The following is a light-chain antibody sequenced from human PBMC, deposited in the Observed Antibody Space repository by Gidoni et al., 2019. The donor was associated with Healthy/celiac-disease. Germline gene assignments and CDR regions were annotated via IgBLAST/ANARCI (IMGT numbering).Light chain of an antibody. CDR2: GAS. Sequence: LSCRASQSVSSSYLAWYQQKPGQAPRLLIYGASSRATGIPDRFSGSGSGTDFTLTISRLEPEDFAVYYCQQYGSSPHTFGQGTKLENK. V-gene: IGKV3-20*01. CDR1: QSVSSSY. CDR3: QQYGSSPHT. J-gene: IGKJ2*01.